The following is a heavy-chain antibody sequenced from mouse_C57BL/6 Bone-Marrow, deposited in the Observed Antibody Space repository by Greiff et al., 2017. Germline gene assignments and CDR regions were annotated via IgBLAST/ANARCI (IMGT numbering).Heavy chain of an antibody. CDR3: ARQDYGNYVGYAMDY. CDR1: GFSLTSYG. CDR2: IWSDGST. D-gene: IGHD2-1*01. J-gene: IGHJ4*01. V-gene: IGHV2-6-1*01. Sequence: VQLVESGPGLVAPSQSLSITCTVSGFSLTSYGVHWVRQPPGKGLEWLVMIWSDGSTTYNSALKSRLRISKDNAKSQVFLKMNSLQTDDTAMYYCARQDYGNYVGYAMDYWGQGTSVTVSS.